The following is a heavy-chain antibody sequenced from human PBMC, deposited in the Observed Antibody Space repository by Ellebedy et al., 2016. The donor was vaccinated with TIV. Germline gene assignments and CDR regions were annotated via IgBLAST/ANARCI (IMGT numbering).Heavy chain of an antibody. CDR2: ISGSGGST. Sequence: GESLKISXAASGFTFSSYAMSWVRQAPGKGLEWVSAISGSGGSTYYADSVKGRFTISRDNSKNTLYLQMNSLRAEDTAVYYCARLWFGESFDYWGQGTLVTVSS. D-gene: IGHD3-10*01. CDR1: GFTFSSYA. CDR3: ARLWFGESFDY. J-gene: IGHJ4*02. V-gene: IGHV3-23*01.